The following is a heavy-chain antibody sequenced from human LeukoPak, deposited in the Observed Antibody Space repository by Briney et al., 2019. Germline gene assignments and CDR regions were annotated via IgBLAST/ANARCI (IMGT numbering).Heavy chain of an antibody. D-gene: IGHD2-15*01. J-gene: IGHJ6*03. CDR2: ISYDGSNK. V-gene: IGHV3-30*04. CDR1: GFTFTSYA. CDR3: AKAKDNGHYYYYYYMDV. Sequence: QSGGSLRLSCTASGFTFTSYAMHWVRQAPGKGLEWVAVISYDGSNKYYADSVKGRFTISRDNSKNTLYLQMNSLRAEDTAVYYCAKAKDNGHYYYYYYMDVWGKGTTVTVSS.